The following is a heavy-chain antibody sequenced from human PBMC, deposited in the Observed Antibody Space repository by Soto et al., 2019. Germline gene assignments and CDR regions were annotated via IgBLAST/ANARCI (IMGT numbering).Heavy chain of an antibody. CDR2: INADNGNT. CDR1: GYTFTSYP. J-gene: IGHJ4*02. V-gene: IGHV1-3*01. Sequence: QVQLVQSGAEVKKPGASVKVSCKASGYTFTSYPMHWVRQAPGQRLEWMGWINADNGNTKYSQKFQDRITTSRDTSASTAYMELSSLGSEDTAVYYCARDNTGLGDYWGQGTLVTVSS. CDR3: ARDNTGLGDY.